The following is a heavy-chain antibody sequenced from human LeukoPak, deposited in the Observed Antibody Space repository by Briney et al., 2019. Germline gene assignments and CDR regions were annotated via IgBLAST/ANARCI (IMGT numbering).Heavy chain of an antibody. CDR2: ISGSGGST. J-gene: IGHJ6*03. V-gene: IGHV3-23*01. CDR3: AKVLLPYYYYYMDV. D-gene: IGHD3-22*01. Sequence: GGSLRLSCAASGLTFSSYAMSWVRQAPGKGLEWVSAISGSGGSTYYADSVKGRFTISRDNSKNTLYLQMNSLRAEDTAVYYCAKVLLPYYYYYMDVWGKGTTITVSS. CDR1: GLTFSSYA.